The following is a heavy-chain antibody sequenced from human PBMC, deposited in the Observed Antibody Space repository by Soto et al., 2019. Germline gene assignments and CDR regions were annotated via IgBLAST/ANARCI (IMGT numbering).Heavy chain of an antibody. V-gene: IGHV4-61*01. CDR2: IYYSGST. CDR3: ARERRYCSSTSCYPSWFDP. Sequence: SETLSLACTVSGGSISAGSHYWSWRRQPRGKGREWIGYIYYSGSTNYNPSLKSRVTISVDTSKNQFTLKLSSVTAADTAVYSCARERRYCSSTSCYPSWFDPWGQGTLVTVSS. CDR1: GGSISAGSHY. J-gene: IGHJ5*02. D-gene: IGHD2-2*01.